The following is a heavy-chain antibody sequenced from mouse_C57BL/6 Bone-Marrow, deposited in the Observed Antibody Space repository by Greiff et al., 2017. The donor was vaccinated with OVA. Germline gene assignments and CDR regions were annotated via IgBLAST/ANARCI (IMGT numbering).Heavy chain of an antibody. V-gene: IGHV5-4*01. D-gene: IGHD1-1*01. CDR1: GFTFSSYA. CDR3: ARDKTTVVANYYAMDY. CDR2: ISDGGSYT. Sequence: DVKLVESGGGLVKPGGSLKLSCAASGFTFSSYAMSWVRQTPEKRLEWVATISDGGSYTYYPDNVKGRFTISRDNAKNNLYLQMSHLKSEDTAMYYCARDKTTVVANYYAMDYWGQGTSVTVSS. J-gene: IGHJ4*01.